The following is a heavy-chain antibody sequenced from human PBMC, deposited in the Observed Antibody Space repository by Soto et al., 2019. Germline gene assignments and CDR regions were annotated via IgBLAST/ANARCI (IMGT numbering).Heavy chain of an antibody. CDR2: INPNSGGT. J-gene: IGHJ4*02. Sequence: ASVKVSCKASGYTFIGYYMHWVRQAPGQGLEWMGWINPNSGGTNYAQKFQGWVTMTRDTSINTAYMELSRLRSDDTAVYYCATQRDYGDYGAFDYWGQGTLVTVSS. D-gene: IGHD4-17*01. V-gene: IGHV1-2*04. CDR3: ATQRDYGDYGAFDY. CDR1: GYTFIGYY.